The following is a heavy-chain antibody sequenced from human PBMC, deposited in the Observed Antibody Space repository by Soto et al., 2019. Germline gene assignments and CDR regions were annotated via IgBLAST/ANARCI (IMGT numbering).Heavy chain of an antibody. CDR1: GFTCSSYG. Sequence: GGSLRLSCVSSGFTCSSYGMNWVRQGTGKGLEWLSSISKSGTTTYYADSVKGRFTISRDNAKNSLYLQMNSLRAEDTAVYYCARDYYYDSSGYYAGFDYWGQGTLVTVSS. D-gene: IGHD3-22*01. CDR2: ISKSGTTT. V-gene: IGHV3-21*01. J-gene: IGHJ4*02. CDR3: ARDYYYDSSGYYAGFDY.